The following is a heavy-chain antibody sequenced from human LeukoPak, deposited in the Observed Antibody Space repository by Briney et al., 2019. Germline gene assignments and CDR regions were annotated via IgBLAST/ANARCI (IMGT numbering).Heavy chain of an antibody. V-gene: IGHV3-9*01. D-gene: IGHD3-10*01. CDR2: ISWNSGSI. CDR1: GFTFDDYA. J-gene: IGHJ4*02. CDR3: AKGSLLGN. Sequence: PGRSLRLSCAASGFTFDDYAMHWVRQAPGKGLEWVSGISWNSGSIGDADSVKGRFTISRDNAKNSLYLQMNSLRAEDTALYYCAKGSLLGNWGQGTLVTVSS.